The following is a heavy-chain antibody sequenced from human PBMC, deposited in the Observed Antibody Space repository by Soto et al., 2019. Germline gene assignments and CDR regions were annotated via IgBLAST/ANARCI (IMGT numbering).Heavy chain of an antibody. D-gene: IGHD5-18*01. CDR1: GGSISGFY. Sequence: QVQLQESGPGLVKPSETLSLTCTVSGGSISGFYWSWIRQPPGKGLEWIGYIYYSGSTNYNPSLKSRVTISVDTSKNQFSLKLSSVTAADTAVYYCARRIHQWPITYYFDYWGQGTLVTVSS. CDR3: ARRIHQWPITYYFDY. V-gene: IGHV4-59*01. CDR2: IYYSGST. J-gene: IGHJ4*02.